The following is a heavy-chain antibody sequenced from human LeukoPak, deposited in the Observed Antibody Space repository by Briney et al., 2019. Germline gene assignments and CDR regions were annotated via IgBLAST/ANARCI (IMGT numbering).Heavy chain of an antibody. D-gene: IGHD4-17*01. V-gene: IGHV4-59*01. CDR1: GGSISSYY. J-gene: IGHJ5*02. CDR3: ARGGNYGDYGWFDP. Sequence: PSETLSLTCTVSGGSISSYYWSWIRQPPGKGLEWIGYIYYSGSTNYNPSLKSRVTISVDTSKNQFSLKLSSVTAADTAVYYCARGGNYGDYGWFDPRGQGTLVTVSS. CDR2: IYYSGST.